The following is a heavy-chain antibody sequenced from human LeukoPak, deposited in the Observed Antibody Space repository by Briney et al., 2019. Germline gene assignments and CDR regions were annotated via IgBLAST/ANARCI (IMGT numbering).Heavy chain of an antibody. Sequence: GGSLRLSCAASGFIFSSFWMSWVRQAPGKGLEWVANIKQDGSGKYYVDSVKGRFTISRDNARSSLYLQMDSLRAEDTAVYYCARLQLYYYYYGMDVWGQGTTVTVSS. CDR3: ARLQLYYYYYGMDV. D-gene: IGHD5-18*01. J-gene: IGHJ6*02. CDR1: GFIFSSFW. V-gene: IGHV3-7*03. CDR2: IKQDGSGK.